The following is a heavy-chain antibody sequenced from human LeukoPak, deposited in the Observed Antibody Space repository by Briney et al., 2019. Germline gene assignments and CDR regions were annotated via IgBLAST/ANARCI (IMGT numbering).Heavy chain of an antibody. D-gene: IGHD3-22*01. J-gene: IGHJ4*02. CDR3: AKDSYYYDSSGYPHQFDY. CDR1: GFTVSSNY. Sequence: GGSLRLSCAASGFTVSSNYMSWVRQAPGKGLEWVSAISGSGGSTYYADSVKGRFTISRDNPKNTLYLQMNSLRAEDTAVYYCAKDSYYYDSSGYPHQFDYWGQGTLVTVSS. V-gene: IGHV3-23*01. CDR2: ISGSGGST.